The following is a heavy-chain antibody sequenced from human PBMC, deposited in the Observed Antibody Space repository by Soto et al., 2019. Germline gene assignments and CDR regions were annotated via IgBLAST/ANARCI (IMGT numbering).Heavy chain of an antibody. Sequence: QVRLAESGGGLVKPGGSLRLSCAASGFTFSDYYMSWIRQSPGKGLEWISYISSGGHTIYYVDSVSGRFTVSRDNANHSLYLQRNSLRAEDTAIYYCAIWGFYAGLVDWGQGTLVTVSS. CDR2: ISSGGHTI. V-gene: IGHV3-11*01. J-gene: IGHJ1*01. D-gene: IGHD3-16*01. CDR3: AIWGFYAGLVD. CDR1: GFTFSDYY.